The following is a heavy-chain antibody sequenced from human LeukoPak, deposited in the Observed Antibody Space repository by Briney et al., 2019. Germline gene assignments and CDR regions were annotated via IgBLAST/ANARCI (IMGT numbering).Heavy chain of an antibody. D-gene: IGHD3/OR15-3a*01. CDR1: GGSISSDSFY. J-gene: IGHJ4*02. V-gene: IGHV4-39*01. Sequence: SETLSLTCSVSGGSISSDSFYWGWIRQPPGKGLEWIGSMYYSGSTYYNPSRKSRVTISVDTSKNQFSLKLSSVTAADTAVYYCARWTKNYFDYWGQGTLVTVSS. CDR2: MYYSGST. CDR3: ARWTKNYFDY.